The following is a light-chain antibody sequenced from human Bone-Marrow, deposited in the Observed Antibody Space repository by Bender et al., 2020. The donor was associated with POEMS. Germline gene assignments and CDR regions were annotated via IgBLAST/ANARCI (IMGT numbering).Light chain of an antibody. CDR1: DLGEKY. CDR3: QAWDTYSVI. Sequence: SYEVTQPPSVSVSPGQTASITCSGDDLGEKYVAWYQQKPAQSPVLVIYQDTKRPSGIPERFSGSNSGNTATLTISGTQAMDEADYYCQAWDTYSVIFGGGTKLTVL. V-gene: IGLV3-1*01. J-gene: IGLJ2*01. CDR2: QDT.